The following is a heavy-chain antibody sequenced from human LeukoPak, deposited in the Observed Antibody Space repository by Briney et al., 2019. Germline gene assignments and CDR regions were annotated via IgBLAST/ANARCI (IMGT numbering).Heavy chain of an antibody. CDR2: ISAYNGNT. D-gene: IGHD3-22*01. J-gene: IGHJ4*02. Sequence: GASVTVSCTASGYTFTSYGISWVRQAPGQGLEWMGWISAYNGNTNYAQKLQGRVTMTTDTSTSTAYMELRSLRSDDTAVYYCARDSYYYDSSGYYYGDYWGQGTLVTVSS. CDR1: GYTFTSYG. V-gene: IGHV1-18*01. CDR3: ARDSYYYDSSGYYYGDY.